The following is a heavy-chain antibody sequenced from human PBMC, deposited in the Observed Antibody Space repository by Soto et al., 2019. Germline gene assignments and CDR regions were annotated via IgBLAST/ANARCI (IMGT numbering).Heavy chain of an antibody. V-gene: IGHV3-30-3*01. Sequence: GGSLRLSCAASGFTFSSYAMHWVRQAPGKGLEWVAVISYDGSNKYYADSVKGRFTISRDNSKNTLYLQMNSLRAEDTAVYYCARERSYYYDIDAFDIWGQGTMVTVSS. CDR1: GFTFSSYA. D-gene: IGHD3-22*01. J-gene: IGHJ3*02. CDR2: ISYDGSNK. CDR3: ARERSYYYDIDAFDI.